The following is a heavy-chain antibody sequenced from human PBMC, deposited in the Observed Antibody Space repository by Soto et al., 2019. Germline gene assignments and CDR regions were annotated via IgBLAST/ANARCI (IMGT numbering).Heavy chain of an antibody. CDR1: GGSVYSNGHC. CDR2: IDNNGVT. D-gene: IGHD2-15*01. J-gene: IGHJ4*02. Sequence: PSETLSRTCIVSGGSVYSNGHCWGWIRQPPGKGLEWIGSIDNNGVTNYNSSLKSRVTISRGTSKNQLSLRLTSVTAADTAVYYRRKTLLGATGHTDADSWPPGTLVTVSS. CDR3: RKTLLGATGHTDADS. V-gene: IGHV4-39*01.